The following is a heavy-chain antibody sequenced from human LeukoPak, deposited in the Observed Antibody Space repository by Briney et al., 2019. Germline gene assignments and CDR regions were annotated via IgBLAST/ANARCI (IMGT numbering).Heavy chain of an antibody. J-gene: IGHJ2*01. CDR1: GFTFSNYA. Sequence: QPGGSLRLSCAASGFTFSNYAMRWVRQAPGEGLEWVSALSGSGDNTYYADSVKGRFTISRDNSKNTLYLQMNSLRAEDTALYYCARPASRGVGRYFDLWGRGSLVTVSS. D-gene: IGHD3-10*01. V-gene: IGHV3-23*01. CDR2: LSGSGDNT. CDR3: ARPASRGVGRYFDL.